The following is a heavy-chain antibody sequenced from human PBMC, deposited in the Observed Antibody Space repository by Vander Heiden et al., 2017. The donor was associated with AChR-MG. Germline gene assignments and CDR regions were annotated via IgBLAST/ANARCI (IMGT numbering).Heavy chain of an antibody. CDR1: GFSSSTYW. D-gene: IGHD3-3*01. Sequence: EVQLVESGGGLLQPGASLTLSCAASGFSSSTYWTSWVRQAPGKGLKWVANIKQDGSEKYYVGSVKGRFTISRDNARNSLYLQMNSLRAEDTAVYYCARDHGFWSAPEYWGQGTLVTVSS. CDR3: ARDHGFWSAPEY. V-gene: IGHV3-7*01. CDR2: IKQDGSEK. J-gene: IGHJ4*02.